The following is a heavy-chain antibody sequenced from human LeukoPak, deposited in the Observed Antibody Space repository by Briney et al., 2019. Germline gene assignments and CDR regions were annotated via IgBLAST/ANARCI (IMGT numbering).Heavy chain of an antibody. Sequence: TSETLSLTCTVSGGSITRRSNYWGWIRQPPGKGLEWIGSMSYSGSTYYNPSLKSRVTISVDTSTNQFSLQLTSVTATDTAVYYCARGGILEMATINYWGQGTLVTVSS. CDR2: MSYSGST. V-gene: IGHV4-39*01. D-gene: IGHD5-24*01. CDR3: ARGGILEMATINY. CDR1: GGSITRRSNY. J-gene: IGHJ4*02.